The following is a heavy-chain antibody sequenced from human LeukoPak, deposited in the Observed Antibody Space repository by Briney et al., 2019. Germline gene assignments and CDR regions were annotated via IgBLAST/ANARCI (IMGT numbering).Heavy chain of an antibody. CDR3: ARQSAGTTNSYYYYYMDV. D-gene: IGHD1-1*01. J-gene: IGHJ6*03. V-gene: IGHV4-39*01. CDR2: IYYSGST. Sequence: PSETLSLTCTVSGGSISSSNYYWGWIRQPPGKGLEWIGRIYYSGSTYYNPSLKSRVTISVDTSKNQFSLKLSSVTAADTAVYYCARQSAGTTNSYYYYYMDVWGKGTTVTVSS. CDR1: GGSISSSNYY.